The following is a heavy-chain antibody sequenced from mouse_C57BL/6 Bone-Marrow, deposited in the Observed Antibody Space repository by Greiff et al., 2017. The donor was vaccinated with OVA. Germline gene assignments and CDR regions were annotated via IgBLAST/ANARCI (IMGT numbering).Heavy chain of an antibody. CDR1: GFTFSSYA. Sequence: EVKVEESGEGLVKPGGSLKLSCAASGFTFSSYAMSWVRQTPEKRLEWVAYISSGGDYIYYADTVKGRFTISRDNARNTLYLQMSSLKSEDTAMYYCTRRNYYGSSPVFDYWGQGTTLTVSS. V-gene: IGHV5-9-1*02. J-gene: IGHJ2*01. D-gene: IGHD1-1*01. CDR3: TRRNYYGSSPVFDY. CDR2: ISSGGDYI.